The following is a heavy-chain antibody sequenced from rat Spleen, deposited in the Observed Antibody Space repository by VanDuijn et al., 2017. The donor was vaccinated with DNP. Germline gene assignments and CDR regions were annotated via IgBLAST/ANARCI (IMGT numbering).Heavy chain of an antibody. D-gene: IGHD1-4*01. J-gene: IGHJ4*01. CDR2: ISYSGTT. Sequence: EVQLQESGPGLVKPSQSLSLTCSVTAYSITTNYWGWIRKFPGNKMEWVGHISYSGTTNYNPSPKSRISITRDTSKNQFFLQLNSVTPEDTATYYCARWPGYNPPYAMDAWGQGTSVTVSS. CDR1: AYSITTNY. V-gene: IGHV3-1*01. CDR3: ARWPGYNPPYAMDA.